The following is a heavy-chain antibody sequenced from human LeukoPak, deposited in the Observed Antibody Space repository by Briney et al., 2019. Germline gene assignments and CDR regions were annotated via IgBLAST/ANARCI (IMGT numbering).Heavy chain of an antibody. D-gene: IGHD5-24*01. J-gene: IGHJ3*02. Sequence: SETLSLTCTVSGGSISSGGYYWSWIRQHPGKGLEWIGYIYYSGSTYYNPSLKSRVTISVDTSKNQFSLKLSSVTAADTAVYYCARKIEMATIYDAFDIWGQGTMVTVSS. CDR2: IYYSGST. CDR3: ARKIEMATIYDAFDI. CDR1: GGSISSGGYY. V-gene: IGHV4-31*03.